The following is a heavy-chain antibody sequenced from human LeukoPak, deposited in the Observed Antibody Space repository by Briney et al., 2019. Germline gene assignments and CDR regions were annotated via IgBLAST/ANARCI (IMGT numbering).Heavy chain of an antibody. CDR1: GFTFSSYM. Sequence: GGSLRLSCAASGFTFSSYMMNWVRQAPGKGLEWVSSINSGSTYTYYTEPVKGRFTVSRDNAKNSLFLQMNSLRAEDTAIYYCARSLTTLTCEGYWGQGTLVTVSS. CDR3: ARSLTTLTCEGY. V-gene: IGHV3-21*01. D-gene: IGHD1-1*01. CDR2: INSGSTYT. J-gene: IGHJ4*02.